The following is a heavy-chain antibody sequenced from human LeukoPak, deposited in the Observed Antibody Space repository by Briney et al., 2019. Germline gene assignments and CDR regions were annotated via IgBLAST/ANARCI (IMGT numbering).Heavy chain of an antibody. CDR3: VKGGRGADCIFDY. CDR2: ISYDGSNK. CDR1: GFTFSSYA. V-gene: IGHV3-30-3*01. Sequence: PGRSLRLSCAASGFTFSSYAMHWVRQAPGKGLEWVAVISYDGSNKCYADSVKGRFTISRDNSKNTVYLEMNSLRAEGTAVYYCVKGGRGADCIFDYWGQGTLVTVSS. J-gene: IGHJ4*02. D-gene: IGHD2-21*02.